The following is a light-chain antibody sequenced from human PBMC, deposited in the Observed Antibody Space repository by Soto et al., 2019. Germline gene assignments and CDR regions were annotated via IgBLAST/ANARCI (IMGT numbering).Light chain of an antibody. CDR3: QQANSFPIT. CDR2: GAS. Sequence: DIRMTQSPPSVSASVGDRVTITCRASQDVGKWLACYQQKPGKAPTLLIHGASSLQSGVPPRYSGSGYGTDFTLTISSLQPEDFATYYCQQANSFPITFGQGTRLEIK. V-gene: IGKV1-12*01. CDR1: QDVGKW. J-gene: IGKJ5*01.